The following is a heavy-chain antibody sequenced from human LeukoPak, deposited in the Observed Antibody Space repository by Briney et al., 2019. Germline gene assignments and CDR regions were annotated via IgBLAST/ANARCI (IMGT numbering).Heavy chain of an antibody. D-gene: IGHD3-3*01. J-gene: IGHJ3*01. CDR1: GVSISPYY. CDR3: ARLSAAVHLGAFDF. V-gene: IGHV4-4*09. Sequence: SETLSLTCAVSGVSISPYYWAWIRQPPGKGLEWIGYIHTSGSNNQYPSLKSQVTISVDKSKNHFSLRLTSVTAADTAVYYCARLSAAVHLGAFDFWGQGTMVTVSS. CDR2: IHTSGSN.